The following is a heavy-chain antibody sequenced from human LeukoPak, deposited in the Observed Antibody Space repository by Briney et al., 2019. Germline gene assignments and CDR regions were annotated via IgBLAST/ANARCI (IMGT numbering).Heavy chain of an antibody. D-gene: IGHD4-23*01. V-gene: IGHV1-2*02. J-gene: IGHJ5*02. CDR1: GYTFTGYY. CDR3: ARDNFSTVVTVGNWFDP. Sequence: ASVTVSCKASGYTFTGYYMHWVRQAPGQGLEWMGWINPNSGGTNYAQTFQGRVTMTRDTSISTAYMELSRLRSDDTAVYYCARDNFSTVVTVGNWFDPWGQGTLVTVSS. CDR2: INPNSGGT.